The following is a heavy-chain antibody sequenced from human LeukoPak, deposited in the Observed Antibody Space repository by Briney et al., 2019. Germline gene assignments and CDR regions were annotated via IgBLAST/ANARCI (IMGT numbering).Heavy chain of an antibody. J-gene: IGHJ4*02. Sequence: GGSLRLSCAASGFTFSSYSMNWVRQAPGKGLEWVSYISSSSSTIYYADSVKGRFTISRDNAKNSLYLQMNSLRAEDTAVYYCARGRKYQLLTLDYWGQGTLVTVPS. CDR3: ARGRKYQLLTLDY. CDR1: GFTFSSYS. D-gene: IGHD2-2*01. CDR2: ISSSSSTI. V-gene: IGHV3-48*01.